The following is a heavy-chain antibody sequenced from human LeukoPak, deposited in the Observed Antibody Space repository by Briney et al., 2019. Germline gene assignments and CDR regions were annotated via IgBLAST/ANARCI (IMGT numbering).Heavy chain of an antibody. D-gene: IGHD3-9*01. Sequence: PSGTLSLTCAVSGGSISSSNWWSWVRQPPGEGLEWIGEIYHSGSTNYNPSLKSRVTISVDKSKNQFSLKLSSVTAADTAVYYCASSDVGILTGYFNFDYWGQGTLVTVSS. J-gene: IGHJ4*02. CDR2: IYHSGST. CDR3: ASSDVGILTGYFNFDY. V-gene: IGHV4-4*02. CDR1: GGSISSSNW.